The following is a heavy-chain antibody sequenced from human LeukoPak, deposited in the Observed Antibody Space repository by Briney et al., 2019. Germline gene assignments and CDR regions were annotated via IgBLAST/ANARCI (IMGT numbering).Heavy chain of an antibody. V-gene: IGHV1-2*01. CDR3: VRGGSYNFVY. CDR1: GYTFTGYY. D-gene: IGHD1-26*01. CDR2: INPKSGDT. J-gene: IGHJ4*02. Sequence: GASVKVSCKTSGYTFTGYYMHWVRQAPGRGGEWMGRINPKSGDTNYAQKFQGRVTITRETSMSTAYMELRRLRYDDTGGYYFVRGGSYNFVYWGPGTLVTISS.